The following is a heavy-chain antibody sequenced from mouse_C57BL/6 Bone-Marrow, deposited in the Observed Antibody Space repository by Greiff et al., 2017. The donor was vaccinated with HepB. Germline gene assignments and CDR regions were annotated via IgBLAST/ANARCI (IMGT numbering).Heavy chain of an antibody. V-gene: IGHV1-76*01. CDR1: GYTFTDYY. CDR3: ARDDSNPYYYAMDY. Sequence: VQLQESGAELVRPGASVKLSCKASGYTFTDYYINWVKQRPGQGLEWIARIYPGSGNTYYNEKFKGKATLTAEKSSSTAYMQLSSLTSEDSAVYFCARDDSNPYYYAMDYWGQGTSVTVSS. D-gene: IGHD2-5*01. CDR2: IYPGSGNT. J-gene: IGHJ4*01.